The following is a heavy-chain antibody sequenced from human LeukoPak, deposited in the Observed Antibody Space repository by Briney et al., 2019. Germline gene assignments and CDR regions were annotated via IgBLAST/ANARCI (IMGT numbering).Heavy chain of an antibody. V-gene: IGHV4-59*01. CDR2: IHGSGNT. Sequence: SDTLSLTCTVSGASISSWYWSWIRQPPGKGLEWIGNIHGSGNTNYNPSLKSRLSMSLDTSRNQFSLNLTSVTAADTATYYCARETMLAGFASGLGFNSWGQGILVIVSS. D-gene: IGHD6-19*01. J-gene: IGHJ4*02. CDR1: GASISSWY. CDR3: ARETMLAGFASGLGFNS.